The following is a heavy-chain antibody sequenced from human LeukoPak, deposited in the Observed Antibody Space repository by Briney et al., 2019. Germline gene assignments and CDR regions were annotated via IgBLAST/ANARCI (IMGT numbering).Heavy chain of an antibody. Sequence: GGSLRLSCAAPGFTFSSYGMHWVRQAPGKGLEWVAVISYDGSNKYYADSVKGRFTISRDNSKNTLYLQMNSLRAEDTAVYYCAKLMIAGGDYRGQGTLVTVSS. CDR1: GFTFSSYG. CDR3: AKLMIAGGDY. J-gene: IGHJ4*02. CDR2: ISYDGSNK. V-gene: IGHV3-30*18. D-gene: IGHD2-21*01.